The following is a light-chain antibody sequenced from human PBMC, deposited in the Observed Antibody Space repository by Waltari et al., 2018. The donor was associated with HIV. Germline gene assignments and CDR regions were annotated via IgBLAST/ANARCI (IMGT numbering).Light chain of an antibody. CDR2: AAS. CDR1: QGISSY. V-gene: IGKV1-8*01. Sequence: AIRMTQSPSSFSASTGDRVTITCRASQGISSYLAWYQQKPGKAPKLLIYAASTLQSGVPSRFSGSGSEIDFTLTISCLQSEDFATYYCQQYYSYPFTFGGGTKVEIK. CDR3: QQYYSYPFT. J-gene: IGKJ4*01.